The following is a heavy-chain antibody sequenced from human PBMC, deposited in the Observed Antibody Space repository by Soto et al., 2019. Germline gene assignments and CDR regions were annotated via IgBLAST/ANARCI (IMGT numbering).Heavy chain of an antibody. Sequence: GGSLRLSCGASGFTFRNYGTHWVRQAPGEGLEWVAHISYDGSNEHYTDSLKGRFTISRDNSKNMVFLHMNSLRPEDTAVYHCAKDTYFRDSSGYYVFDYWGQGTLVTVSS. V-gene: IGHV3-30*18. CDR3: AKDTYFRDSSGYYVFDY. D-gene: IGHD3-22*01. CDR2: ISYDGSNE. J-gene: IGHJ4*02. CDR1: GFTFRNYG.